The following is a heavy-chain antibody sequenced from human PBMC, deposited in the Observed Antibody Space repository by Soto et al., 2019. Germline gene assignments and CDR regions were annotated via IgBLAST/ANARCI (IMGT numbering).Heavy chain of an antibody. V-gene: IGHV4-59*01. CDR2: IYYSGST. J-gene: IGHJ4*02. CDR3: ARVGYYGSGSYPDY. D-gene: IGHD3-10*01. Sequence: SETLSLTCTVSGGSISSYYWSWIRQPPGKGLEWIGYIYYSGSTNYNPSLKSRVTISVETSKNQFSLKLSSVTAADTAVYYCARVGYYGSGSYPDYWGQGTLVTVSS. CDR1: GGSISSYY.